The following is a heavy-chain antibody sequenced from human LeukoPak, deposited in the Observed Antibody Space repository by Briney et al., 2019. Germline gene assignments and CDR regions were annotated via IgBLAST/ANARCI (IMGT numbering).Heavy chain of an antibody. CDR1: GGSISSSSYF. CDR3: ARQLYVSGSYYAPMDV. Sequence: SETLSLTCSVSGGSISSSSYFWGWIRQPPGKGLEWIASVHYSGSTYQNPSLKSRLTISIDTSKNQFSLKLSSVTAADTAVYFCARQLYVSGSYYAPMDVWGKGTTVTISS. V-gene: IGHV4-39*01. D-gene: IGHD3-10*01. CDR2: VHYSGST. J-gene: IGHJ6*03.